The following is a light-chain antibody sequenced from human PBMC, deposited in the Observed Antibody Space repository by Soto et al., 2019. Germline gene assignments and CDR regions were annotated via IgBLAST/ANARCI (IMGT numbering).Light chain of an antibody. CDR3: QQHYSTPYT. V-gene: IGKV4-1*01. Sequence: DIVMTQSPDSLAVSLGERATINCKSSQSVLYSSNNNNYFAWYQQKPGQPPKLLIYWASTRASGVPDRFSGSGSGTDFTLTISSLQAEDVAVYYCQQHYSTPYTFGQGTKLEIK. CDR1: QSVLYSSNNNNY. J-gene: IGKJ2*01. CDR2: WAS.